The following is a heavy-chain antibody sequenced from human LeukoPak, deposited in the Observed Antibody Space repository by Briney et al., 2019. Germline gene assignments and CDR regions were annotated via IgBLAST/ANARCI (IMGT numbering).Heavy chain of an antibody. J-gene: IGHJ4*02. CDR2: ISAYNGNT. V-gene: IGHV1-18*01. D-gene: IGHD5-24*01. CDR3: ARTLDGYKRAPSDY. CDR1: GYTFTSYG. Sequence: GASVKVSCKASGYTFTSYGISWVRQAPGQGLEWMGWISAYNGNTNYAQKLQGRVTMTTDTSTSTAYMELRSLRSEDTAVYYCARTLDGYKRAPSDYWGQGTLVTVSS.